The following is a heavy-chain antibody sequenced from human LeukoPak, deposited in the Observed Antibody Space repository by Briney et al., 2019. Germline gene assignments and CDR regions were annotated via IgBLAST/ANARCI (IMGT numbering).Heavy chain of an antibody. CDR3: ARDWSARNIDY. CDR1: GFTFRSYG. Sequence: GGSLRLSCAASGFTFRSYGMHWVRQAPGKGLEWVAVIWYDGSDKYYADSVKGRFTISRDTSKNTLWLQMNSLRAEDTAVYYCARDWSARNIDYWGQGTLVTVSS. D-gene: IGHD3-3*01. V-gene: IGHV3-33*08. CDR2: IWYDGSDK. J-gene: IGHJ4*02.